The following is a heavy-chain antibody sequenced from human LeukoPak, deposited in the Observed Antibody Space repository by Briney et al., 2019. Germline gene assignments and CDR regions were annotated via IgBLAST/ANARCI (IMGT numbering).Heavy chain of an antibody. CDR3: ARDGLYDLTVVQGVVTDYYYYYMDV. J-gene: IGHJ6*03. V-gene: IGHV1-2*02. Sequence: ASVKVPCKASGYTFTGYYVHWVRQAPGQGLEWMGWINPYSGDTNYAQKFQGRVTMTRDTPISTAYMELSRLRLDDTAVYYCARDGLYDLTVVQGVVTDYYYYYMDVWGKGTTVTVSS. D-gene: IGHD3-10*01. CDR1: GYTFTGYY. CDR2: INPYSGDT.